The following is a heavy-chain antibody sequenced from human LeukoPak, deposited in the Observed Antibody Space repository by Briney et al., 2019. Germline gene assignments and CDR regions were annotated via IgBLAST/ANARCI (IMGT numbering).Heavy chain of an antibody. CDR3: ARGADCSSTSCYLS. J-gene: IGHJ4*02. CDR2: INHSGST. CDR1: GGSFSSYY. V-gene: IGHV4-34*01. Sequence: SETLSLTCAVYGGSFSSYYWSWIRQPPGKGLEWIGEINHSGSTNYNPSLKSRVTISVDTSKNQFSLKLSSVTAADTAVYYCARGADCSSTSCYLSWGQGTLVTVSS. D-gene: IGHD2-2*01.